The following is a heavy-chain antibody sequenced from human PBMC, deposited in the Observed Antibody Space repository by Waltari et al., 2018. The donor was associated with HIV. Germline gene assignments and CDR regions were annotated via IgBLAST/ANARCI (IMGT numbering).Heavy chain of an antibody. CDR3: ARRGGVESTDWFDP. CDR1: GGPIGSSTFY. V-gene: IGHV4-39*01. Sequence: QLQLQESGPGLVKPSETLSLTCTVSGGPIGSSTFYWGWIRQPPGKGLEYIGSIYYSGSTYYNPSLKSRVTISVDTSNNQFSLNLNSVTAADTAVYYCARRGGVESTDWFDPWGQGTLVTVSS. J-gene: IGHJ5*02. CDR2: IYYSGST. D-gene: IGHD1-26*01.